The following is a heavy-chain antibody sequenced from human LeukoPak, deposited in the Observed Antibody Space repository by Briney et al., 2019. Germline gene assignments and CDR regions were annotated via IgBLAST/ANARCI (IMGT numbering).Heavy chain of an antibody. Sequence: GGSLRLSCAVSEFTVSSNYMSWVRQAPGKGLEWVSYISSSGSTIYYADSVKGRFTISRDNAKNSLYLQMNSLRAEDTAVYYCARDFPIYDILTGYYSRDAFDIWGQGTMVTVSS. CDR3: ARDFPIYDILTGYYSRDAFDI. V-gene: IGHV3-11*04. D-gene: IGHD3-9*01. CDR2: ISSSGSTI. CDR1: EFTVSSNY. J-gene: IGHJ3*02.